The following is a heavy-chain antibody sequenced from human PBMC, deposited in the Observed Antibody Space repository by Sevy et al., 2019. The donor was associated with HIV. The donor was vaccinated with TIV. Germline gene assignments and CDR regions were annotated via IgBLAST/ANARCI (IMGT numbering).Heavy chain of an antibody. V-gene: IGHV3-30*18. CDR3: AKDRRGYSPFEY. D-gene: IGHD3-22*01. J-gene: IGHJ4*02. Sequence: GGSLRLSCAASGFTFSSVGMHWVRQAPGKGLQWLSHISDDGGAKSDADSVKGRFTISRDNSKNTLYLQMNSLRGEDTAVYYCAKDRRGYSPFEYWGQGILVTVSS. CDR2: ISDDGGAK. CDR1: GFTFSSVG.